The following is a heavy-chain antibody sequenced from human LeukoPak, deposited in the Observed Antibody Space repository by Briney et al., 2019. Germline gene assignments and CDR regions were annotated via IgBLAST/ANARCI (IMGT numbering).Heavy chain of an antibody. CDR1: GFTFSSYS. J-gene: IGHJ4*02. CDR3: ARADEGDGYKVLDY. Sequence: GGSLRLSCAASGFTFSSYSMNWVRQAPGKGLEWVSSISSSSSYIYYAVSVKGRFTISRDNAKNSLYLQMNSLRAEDTAVYYCARADEGDGYKVLDYWGQGTLVTVSS. D-gene: IGHD5-24*01. CDR2: ISSSSSYI. V-gene: IGHV3-21*01.